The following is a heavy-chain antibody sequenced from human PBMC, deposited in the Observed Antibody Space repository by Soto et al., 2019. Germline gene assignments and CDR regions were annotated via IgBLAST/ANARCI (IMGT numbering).Heavy chain of an antibody. Sequence: EVQLLESGGGLVQPGGSPRLSCAVSGFTFSSYAMSWVRQAPGNGPEWVSSISGAGGVTHYADSVRGRFTISRDNSKNTLYLQMNSLRAEDTAVYYCAKDKSRGVTVTPDYLGQGTLVTVSS. V-gene: IGHV3-23*01. CDR1: GFTFSSYA. J-gene: IGHJ4*02. CDR2: ISGAGGVT. D-gene: IGHD4-17*01. CDR3: AKDKSRGVTVTPDY.